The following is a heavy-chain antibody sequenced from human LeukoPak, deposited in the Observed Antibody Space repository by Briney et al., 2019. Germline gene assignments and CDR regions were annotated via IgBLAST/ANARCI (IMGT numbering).Heavy chain of an antibody. CDR1: GGSIGSGGYY. CDR3: ARGSPPKYSYGIYYYYGMDV. Sequence: SQTLSLTCTVSGGSIGSGGYYWSWIRQHPGKGLEWIGYIYYSGSTYYNPSLKSRVTISVDTSKNQFSLKLSSVTAADTAVYYCARGSPPKYSYGIYYYYGMDVWGQETTVTVSS. D-gene: IGHD5-18*01. V-gene: IGHV4-31*03. CDR2: IYYSGST. J-gene: IGHJ6*02.